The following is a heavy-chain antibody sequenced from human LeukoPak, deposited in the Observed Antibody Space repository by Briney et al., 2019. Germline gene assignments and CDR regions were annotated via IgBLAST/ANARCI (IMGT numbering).Heavy chain of an antibody. CDR2: ISAYNGNT. J-gene: IGHJ1*01. D-gene: IGHD6-19*01. V-gene: IGHV1-18*01. Sequence: ASVKVSCKASGYTFSSNDINWVRQAPGQGLEWMGRISAYNGNTNYAQKLQGRVTMTTDTSTSTAYMELRSLRSDDTAVYYCARDWGKIAVAGISFQHWGQGTLVTVSS. CDR3: ARDWGKIAVAGISFQH. CDR1: GYTFSSND.